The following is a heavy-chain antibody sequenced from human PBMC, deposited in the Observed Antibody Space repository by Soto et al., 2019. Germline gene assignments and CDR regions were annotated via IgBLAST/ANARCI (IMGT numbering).Heavy chain of an antibody. D-gene: IGHD2-21*02. CDR3: ARGNWDGPDSDCGGDCLSYWYFDL. CDR2: IIPIFGTA. J-gene: IGHJ2*01. CDR1: GGTFSSYA. Sequence: GASVKVSCKASGGTFSSYAISWVRQAPGQGLEWMGGIIPIFGTANYAQKFQGRVTITADKSTSTAYMELSSLRSEDTAVYYCARGNWDGPDSDCGGDCLSYWYFDLWGRGTLVTVSS. V-gene: IGHV1-69*06.